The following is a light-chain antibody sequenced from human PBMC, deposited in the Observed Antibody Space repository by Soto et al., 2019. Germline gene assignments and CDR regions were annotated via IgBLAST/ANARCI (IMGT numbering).Light chain of an antibody. CDR3: SSFTSTDTVI. CDR1: SSDVGGYSH. J-gene: IGLJ2*01. V-gene: IGLV2-14*01. CDR2: EIS. Sequence: QSVLTQPASVSGSPEQSITISCAGSSSDVGGYSHVTWYQQRPGKAPKVIIYEISNRPSGISTRFSGSRSGSTASLNISRLQAEDEGDYYCSSFTSTDTVIFGGGTKVTVL.